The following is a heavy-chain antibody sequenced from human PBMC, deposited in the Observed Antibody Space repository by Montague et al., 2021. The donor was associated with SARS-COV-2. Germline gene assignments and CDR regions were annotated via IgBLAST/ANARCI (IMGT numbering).Heavy chain of an antibody. V-gene: IGHV4-39*01. J-gene: IGHJ3*02. CDR1: GGSIRTSSYY. Sequence: SQTLSLTCTVSGGSIRTSSYYWGWIRQPPGKGLDWIGSIYYSGSTYYNQSLKSRVTISVDTSKNQFSLKLSSVTAADTAVYYCAMRGGALDAFDIWGQGTMVIVSS. D-gene: IGHD4-17*01. CDR3: AMRGGALDAFDI. CDR2: IYYSGST.